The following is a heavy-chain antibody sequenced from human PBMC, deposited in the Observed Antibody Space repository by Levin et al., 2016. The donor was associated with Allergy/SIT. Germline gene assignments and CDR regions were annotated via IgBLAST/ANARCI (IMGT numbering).Heavy chain of an antibody. D-gene: IGHD6-19*01. V-gene: IGHV3-23*01. CDR1: GFTFSSYA. J-gene: IGHJ4*02. CDR3: AKAPQYSSGWIPQYYFDY. Sequence: GESLKISCAASGFTFSSYAMSWVRQAPGKGLEWVSAISGSGGSTYYADSVKGRFTISRDNSKNTLYLQMNSLRAEDTAVYYCAKAPQYSSGWIPQYYFDYWGQGTLVTVSS. CDR2: ISGSGGST.